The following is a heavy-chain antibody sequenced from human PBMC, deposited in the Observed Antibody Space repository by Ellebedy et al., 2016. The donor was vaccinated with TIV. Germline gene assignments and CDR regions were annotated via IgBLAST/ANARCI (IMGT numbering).Heavy chain of an antibody. CDR1: GFPFRVFP. CDR3: AKDGSASSGGPFDF. J-gene: IGHJ3*01. CDR2: ITSDGSDK. Sequence: GESLKISXVASGFPFRVFPMHWVRQAPGKGLEWVAFITSDGSDKFYADSVKGRFNISRDNFKNTFFLQINNLRTEDTAVYYCAKDGSASSGGPFDFWGQGTTITV. V-gene: IGHV3-30*04. D-gene: IGHD6-6*01.